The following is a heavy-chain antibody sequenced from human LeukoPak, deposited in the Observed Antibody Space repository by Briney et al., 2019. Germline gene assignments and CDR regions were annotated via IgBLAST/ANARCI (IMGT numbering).Heavy chain of an antibody. V-gene: IGHV4-59*01. D-gene: IGHD5-18*01. Sequence: SETLSLTCTVSGGSISSYYWSWIRQPPGKGLEWIGYIYYSGSTNYNPSLKSRVTISVDTSKNQFSLKLSSVTAADTAVYYCARVYSYGYIGLGYWGQGTLVTVSS. CDR1: GGSISSYY. CDR2: IYYSGST. CDR3: ARVYSYGYIGLGY. J-gene: IGHJ4*02.